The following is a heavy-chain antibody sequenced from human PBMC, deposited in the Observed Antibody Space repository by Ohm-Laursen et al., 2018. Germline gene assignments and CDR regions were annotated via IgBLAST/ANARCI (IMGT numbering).Heavy chain of an antibody. Sequence: SLRLSCAASGFTFSSYGMHWVRQAPGKGLEWVAVIWYDGNNKYYGDSVKGRFTISRDNSKNTLYLQMNSLRAEDTAVYYCARGLSSSSGFDYWGQGTLVTVSS. D-gene: IGHD6-6*01. CDR3: ARGLSSSSGFDY. CDR1: GFTFSSYG. CDR2: IWYDGNNK. J-gene: IGHJ4*02. V-gene: IGHV3-33*01.